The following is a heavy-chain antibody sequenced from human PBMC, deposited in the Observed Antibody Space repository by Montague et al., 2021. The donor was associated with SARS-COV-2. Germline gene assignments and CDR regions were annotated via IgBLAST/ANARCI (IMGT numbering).Heavy chain of an antibody. CDR2: SYWDDEK. J-gene: IGHJ4*02. Sequence: PALVKPTQTLTLTCTFSGFSRSTTGVGVGWIRQPPGKALEWLALSYWDDEKRYSPSLKSRPTITKDTSKNQVVLTMTNMDPVDTATYYCAHRIARHYDTSAYLWCPFDFWGQGTLVTVSS. V-gene: IGHV2-5*02. CDR3: AHRIARHYDTSAYLWCPFDF. CDR1: GFSRSTTGVG. D-gene: IGHD3-22*01.